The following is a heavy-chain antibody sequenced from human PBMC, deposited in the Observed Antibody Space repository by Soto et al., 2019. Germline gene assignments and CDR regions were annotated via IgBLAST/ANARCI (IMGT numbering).Heavy chain of an antibody. CDR2: INPSGGST. D-gene: IGHD4-17*01. CDR3: ARDFMTTVTHPDFDY. Sequence: ASVKVSCKASGYTFTSYYMHWVRQAPGQGLEWMGIINPSGGSTSYAQKFQGRVTMTRDTSTSTVYMELSSLRSEDTAVYYCARDFMTTVTHPDFDYWGQGTLVTVSS. V-gene: IGHV1-46*03. J-gene: IGHJ4*02. CDR1: GYTFTSYY.